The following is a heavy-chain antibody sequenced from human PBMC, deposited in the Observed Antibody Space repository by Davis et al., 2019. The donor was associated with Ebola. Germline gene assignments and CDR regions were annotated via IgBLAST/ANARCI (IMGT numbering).Heavy chain of an antibody. CDR3: ARGRYSSGWYIRVWFDP. V-gene: IGHV4-34*01. CDR2: INHSGST. D-gene: IGHD6-19*01. Sequence: SETLSLTCAVYGGSFSGYYWSWIRQPPGKGLEWIGEINHSGSTNYNPSLKNRVTISVDTTKNQFSLKLSSVTAADTAVYYCARGRYSSGWYIRVWFDPWGQGTLVTVSS. J-gene: IGHJ5*02. CDR1: GGSFSGYY.